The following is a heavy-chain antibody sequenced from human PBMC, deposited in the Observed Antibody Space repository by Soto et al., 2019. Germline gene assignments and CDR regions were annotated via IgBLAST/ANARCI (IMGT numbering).Heavy chain of an antibody. J-gene: IGHJ3*02. V-gene: IGHV3-23*01. D-gene: IGHD1-1*01. CDR2: ISESGGST. Sequence: SLRLSCAASGFTFRSYAMSWVRQAPGKGLEWVSAISESGGSTYYADSVKGRFTISGDNSKNTLYLQMNSLRAEDTAVYYCAKDKPGTTAFDIWGRGTLVTVSS. CDR1: GFTFRSYA. CDR3: AKDKPGTTAFDI.